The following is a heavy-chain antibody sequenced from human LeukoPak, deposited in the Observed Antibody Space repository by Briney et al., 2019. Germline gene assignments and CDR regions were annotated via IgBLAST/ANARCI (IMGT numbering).Heavy chain of an antibody. CDR2: INPNGGIT. V-gene: IGHV1-46*01. CDR1: GYTFSDNY. J-gene: IGHJ4*02. CDR3: ARDSEEVAALDY. Sequence: ASVKVSCKASGYTFSDNYIHWVRQAPGQGLEWMGIINPNGGITTYAQKFQGRVTMTTDTSTSTIYMDLSSLKSEDTAVYYCARDSEEVAALDYWGRGTLVTVSS. D-gene: IGHD1-26*01.